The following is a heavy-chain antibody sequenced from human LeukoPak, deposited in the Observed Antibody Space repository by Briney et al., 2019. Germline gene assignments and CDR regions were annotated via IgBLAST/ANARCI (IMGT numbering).Heavy chain of an antibody. D-gene: IGHD5-12*01. Sequence: SETLSLTCTVSGGSISSSSYYWGWIRQPPGKGLEWIGNIYYSGSTNYNPSLESRVTMSLDTSKNQFSLKLGSVTAADTAVYYCARAASAVATGRYYYYYYMDVWGKGTTVTVSS. CDR3: ARAASAVATGRYYYYYYMDV. CDR1: GGSISSSSYY. CDR2: IYYSGST. J-gene: IGHJ6*03. V-gene: IGHV4-39*07.